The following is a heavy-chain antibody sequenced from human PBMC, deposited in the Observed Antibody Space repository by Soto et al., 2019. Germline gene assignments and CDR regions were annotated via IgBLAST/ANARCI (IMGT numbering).Heavy chain of an antibody. J-gene: IGHJ4*02. D-gene: IGHD6-19*01. CDR3: ARDNSSGWYRGIDY. CDR2: IYYSGST. V-gene: IGHV4-31*03. CDR1: GGSISSGGYY. Sequence: LSLTCTVSGGSISSGGYYWSWIRQHPGKGLEWIGYIYYSGSTYYNPSLKSRVTISVDTSKNQFSLKLSSVTAADTAMYYCARDNSSGWYRGIDYWGQGTLVTVSS.